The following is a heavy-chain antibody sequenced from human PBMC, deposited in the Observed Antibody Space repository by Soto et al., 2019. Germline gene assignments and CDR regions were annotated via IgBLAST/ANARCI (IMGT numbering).Heavy chain of an antibody. D-gene: IGHD6-13*01. CDR3: ARRGYSSSWYWFDP. J-gene: IGHJ5*02. Sequence: QVQLQESGPGLVKPSETLSLICSVSGGSMRSSDYYWGWIRQPPNKGLEWIGSMHYSGSTFYNPSLQSRVTIDVDTSKNQFSLKLTSVTAADTAVYYCARRGYSSSWYWFDPWGQGTLVTVSS. CDR2: MHYSGST. CDR1: GGSMRSSDYY. V-gene: IGHV4-39*01.